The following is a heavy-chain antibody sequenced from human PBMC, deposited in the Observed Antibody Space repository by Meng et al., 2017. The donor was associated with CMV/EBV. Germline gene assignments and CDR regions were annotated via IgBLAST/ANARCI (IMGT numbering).Heavy chain of an antibody. J-gene: IGHJ4*02. D-gene: IGHD6-19*01. V-gene: IGHV6-1*01. CDR3: ARRIAVAGTRFDY. Sequence: DSVASNRAEGNWIRQSTSRGLEWRGKIYYRAKWYNDYAVSVKRRININPETSKNQFSLQLNSVTPEGTAVYYCARRIAVAGTRFDYWGQGTLVTVSS. CDR1: DSVASNRAE. CDR2: IYYRAKWYN.